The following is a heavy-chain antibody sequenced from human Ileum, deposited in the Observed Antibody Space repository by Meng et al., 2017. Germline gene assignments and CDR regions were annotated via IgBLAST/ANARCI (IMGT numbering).Heavy chain of an antibody. CDR1: GFTFSDSW. V-gene: IGHV3-74*03. CDR3: ARAVDGPGY. D-gene: IGHD2-8*01. J-gene: IGHJ4*02. CDR2: INGEGSST. Sequence: GGSLRLSCAASGFTFSDSWMHWVRQAPAKGLVWVSRINGEGSSTSYADSVKGRFTISRDNAKNTLWLQMSSLRAEDTAVYYCARAVDGPGYWGQGTLVTVSS.